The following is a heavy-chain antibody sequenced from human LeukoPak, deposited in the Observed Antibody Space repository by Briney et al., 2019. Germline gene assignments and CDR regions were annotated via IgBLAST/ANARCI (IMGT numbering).Heavy chain of an antibody. J-gene: IGHJ4*02. D-gene: IGHD1-26*01. Sequence: GASVKVSCKASGYTFTSYGLSWVRQAPGQGLEWMGWISAYNGNTNYAQKLQGRVTLTTDTSTSTAYMALRSLRSDDTAVYYCARAAYSGRSPYYFDYWGQGTLVTVSS. CDR2: ISAYNGNT. CDR1: GYTFTSYG. CDR3: ARAAYSGRSPYYFDY. V-gene: IGHV1-18*01.